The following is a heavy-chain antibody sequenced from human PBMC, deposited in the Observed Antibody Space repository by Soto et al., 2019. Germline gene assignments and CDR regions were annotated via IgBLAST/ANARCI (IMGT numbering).Heavy chain of an antibody. Sequence: GASVKVSCKASGDTFSFYTINWVRQAPGLGLEWMGRVNPILSMSNYAQKFQGRVTMTADKSTSTAYMELRSLRSEDTAFYYCATSYGSGYRAFDYWGQGARGTVSS. J-gene: IGHJ4*02. CDR2: VNPILSMS. CDR1: GDTFSFYT. V-gene: IGHV1-69*02. D-gene: IGHD3-10*01. CDR3: ATSYGSGYRAFDY.